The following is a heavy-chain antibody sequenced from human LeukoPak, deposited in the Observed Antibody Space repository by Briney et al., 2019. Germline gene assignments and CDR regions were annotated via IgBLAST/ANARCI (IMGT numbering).Heavy chain of an antibody. CDR1: GFTFSDSY. CDR3: ARGIAAAAGDY. J-gene: IGHJ4*02. CDR2: IKQDGSEK. Sequence: QTGGSLRLSCAASGFTFSDSYMTWIRQAPGKGLEWVANIKQDGSEKYYVDSVKGRFTISRDNAKNSLYLQMNSLRAEDTAVYYCARGIAAAAGDYWGQGTLVTVSS. V-gene: IGHV3-7*01. D-gene: IGHD6-13*01.